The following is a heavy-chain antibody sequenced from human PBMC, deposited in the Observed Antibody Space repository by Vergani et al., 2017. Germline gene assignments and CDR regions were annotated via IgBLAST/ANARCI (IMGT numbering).Heavy chain of an antibody. CDR1: GYTFTAYY. Sequence: QVQLVQSGAEVQKPGASVNVSCKASGYTFTAYYIHWMRQAPGQGLEWMGWINPNSGGTDYAQKFQGRVTMTRDTSISTAYMELRRLRSDDAAVYYCARVKYSRGWNGRYWGQGSLVTVSS. V-gene: IGHV1-2*02. CDR3: ARVKYSRGWNGRY. D-gene: IGHD6-19*01. CDR2: INPNSGGT. J-gene: IGHJ4*02.